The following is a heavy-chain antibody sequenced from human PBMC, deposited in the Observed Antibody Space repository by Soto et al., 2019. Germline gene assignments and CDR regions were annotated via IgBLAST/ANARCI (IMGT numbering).Heavy chain of an antibody. CDR3: ARTYSSRYFYNQYSMDV. D-gene: IGHD3-22*01. CDR2: INPTGGGT. CDR1: GYTFTDYY. J-gene: IGHJ6*02. V-gene: IGHV1-2*02. Sequence: ASVKVSCKASGYTFTDYYIHWVRQAPVQGLEWMGWINPTGGGTNYAQSFRGRVTMTRDTSISTAYMELSRLTSDDTAVFYCARTYSSRYFYNQYSMDVWGQGTTVTVSS.